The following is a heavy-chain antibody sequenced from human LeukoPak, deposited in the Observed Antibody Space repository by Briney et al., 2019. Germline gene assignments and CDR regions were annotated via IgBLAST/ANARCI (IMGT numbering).Heavy chain of an antibody. CDR2: ITNSGSTI. Sequence: GGSLSLSCAASGFTFSDYYMSWVRQAPGKGPQWVSYITNSGSTIYYADSVKGRFTISRDNAKKSLYLQMNNLRAEDTAVYYCARESRYYYGSGSYPFDYWGQGTLVTVSS. CDR1: GFTFSDYY. J-gene: IGHJ4*02. V-gene: IGHV3-11*01. D-gene: IGHD3-10*01. CDR3: ARESRYYYGSGSYPFDY.